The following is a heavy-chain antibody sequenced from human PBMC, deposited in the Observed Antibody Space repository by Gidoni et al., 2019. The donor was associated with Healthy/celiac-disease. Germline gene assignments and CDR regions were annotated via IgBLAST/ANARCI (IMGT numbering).Heavy chain of an antibody. CDR1: GGPFSSYA. D-gene: IGHD3-3*01. V-gene: IGHV1-69*01. CDR2: IIPIFGTA. Sequence: QVQLVQSGAEVKKPGSSVKVSCKASGGPFSSYAISWVQQAPGQELEWRGGIIPIFGTANYAQKFQGRVTITADESTSTAYMELSSLRSEDTAVYYCARDAAIFVGGNWFDPWGQGTLVTVSS. CDR3: ARDAAIFVGGNWFDP. J-gene: IGHJ5*02.